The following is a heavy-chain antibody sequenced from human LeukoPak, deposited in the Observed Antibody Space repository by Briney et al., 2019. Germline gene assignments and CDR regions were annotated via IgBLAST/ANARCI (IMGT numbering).Heavy chain of an antibody. CDR3: AKGDRSSFDF. V-gene: IGHV3-23*01. D-gene: IGHD1-14*01. CDR2: VSAGGGDT. Sequence: PRGSLRLSCTASGFTFSNYIMRWVRQAPGKGLEWVSTVSAGGGDTYYADSVKGRFTISRDNSKNTLYLQMNSLRAEDTATYYCAKGDRSSFDFRGQGSLVTVSS. J-gene: IGHJ4*02. CDR1: GFTFSNYI.